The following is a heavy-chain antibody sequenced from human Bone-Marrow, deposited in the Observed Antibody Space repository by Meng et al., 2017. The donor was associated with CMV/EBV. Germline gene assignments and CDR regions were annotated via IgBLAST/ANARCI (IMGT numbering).Heavy chain of an antibody. CDR3: ARHGISTSSEYYFDY. D-gene: IGHD2-2*01. CDR1: GGSISSSSYY. V-gene: IGHV4-39*01. CDR2: IYYSGST. Sequence: TLSLTCTVSGGSISSSSYYWGWIRQPPGKGLEWIGSIYYSGSTYYNPSLKSRVTISVDTPKNQFSLKLRSVAAADTAVYYCARHGISTSSEYYFDYWGQGTLVTVSS. J-gene: IGHJ4*02.